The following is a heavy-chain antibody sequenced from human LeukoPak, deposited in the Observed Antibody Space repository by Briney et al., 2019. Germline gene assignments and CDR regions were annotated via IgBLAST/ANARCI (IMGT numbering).Heavy chain of an antibody. D-gene: IGHD3-22*01. CDR1: GGSISSSNYY. CDR2: IYDNGST. Sequence: PSETLSLTCTVSGGSISSSNYYWGWIRQPPGKGLEWIGSIYDNGSTYYNPSLRSRVTTSVDTSKDQFSLKLSSVTAADTAVYYCARHVSYYDTNGPWFDPWGQRTLATVSS. CDR3: ARHVSYYDTNGPWFDP. J-gene: IGHJ5*02. V-gene: IGHV4-39*01.